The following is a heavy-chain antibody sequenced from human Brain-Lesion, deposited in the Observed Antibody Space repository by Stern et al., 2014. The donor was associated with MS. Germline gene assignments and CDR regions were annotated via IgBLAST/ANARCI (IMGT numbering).Heavy chain of an antibody. CDR3: ARVDCSGTNCFYYYYGMDV. V-gene: IGHV3-21*01. Sequence: EVQLVESGGGLVKPGGSLRLSCEASGFPFNSYSMNWVRQAPGKGLEWVSSISVGTDYISYAASVKGRFTISRDNAKNSLFLQMNTLRAEDTGVYYCARVDCSGTNCFYYYYGMDVGGQGTTVTVSS. CDR1: GFPFNSYS. D-gene: IGHD2-2*01. J-gene: IGHJ6*02. CDR2: ISVGTDYI.